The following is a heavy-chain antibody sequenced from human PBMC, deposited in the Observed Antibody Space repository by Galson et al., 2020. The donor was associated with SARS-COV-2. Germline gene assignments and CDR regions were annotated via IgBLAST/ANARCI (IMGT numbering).Heavy chain of an antibody. CDR1: GFTFSSYW. V-gene: IGHV3-7*01. CDR2: IKQDGSEK. Sequence: GGSLRLSCAASGFTFSSYWMSWVRQAPGKGLEWVANIKQDGSEKYYVDSVKGRFTISRDNAKNPLYLQMNSLRAEDTAVYYCARLWDLWFGHVNAFDIWGQGTMVTVSS. D-gene: IGHD3-10*01. CDR3: ARLWDLWFGHVNAFDI. J-gene: IGHJ3*02.